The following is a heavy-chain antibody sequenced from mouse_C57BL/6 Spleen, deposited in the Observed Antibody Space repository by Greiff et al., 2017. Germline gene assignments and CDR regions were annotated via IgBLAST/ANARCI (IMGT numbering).Heavy chain of an antibody. CDR3: ARFYYGYDGFAY. CDR1: GFTFSDYG. Sequence: EVMLVESGGGLVKPGGSLKLSCAASGFTFSDYGMHWVRQAPEKGLEWVAYISSGSSTIYYADTVKGRFTISRDNAKNTLFLQMTSLRSEDTAMYYCARFYYGYDGFAYWGQGTLVTVSA. V-gene: IGHV5-17*01. D-gene: IGHD2-2*01. J-gene: IGHJ3*01. CDR2: ISSGSSTI.